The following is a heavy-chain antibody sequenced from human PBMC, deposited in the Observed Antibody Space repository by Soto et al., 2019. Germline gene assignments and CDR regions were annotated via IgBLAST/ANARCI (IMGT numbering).Heavy chain of an antibody. CDR3: AKGRGSSWTIDY. D-gene: IGHD6-13*01. Sequence: DVELSESGGGLVQPGGSLRLSCAASGFNCRSYAMSWVRRAPGKGLEWVSAISGSGGTSYFADSVRGRFTISRDNSKNTLYLQLSSLRVEDTAKYFCAKGRGSSWTIDYWGHGTLVTVSS. J-gene: IGHJ4*01. CDR1: GFNCRSYA. V-gene: IGHV3-23*01. CDR2: ISGSGGTS.